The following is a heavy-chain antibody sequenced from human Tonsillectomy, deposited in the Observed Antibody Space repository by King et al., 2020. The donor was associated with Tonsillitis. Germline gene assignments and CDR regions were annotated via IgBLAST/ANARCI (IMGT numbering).Heavy chain of an antibody. CDR2: IWYDESNK. V-gene: IGHV3-33*01. Sequence: QLVQSGGGVVQPGRSLRLSCAASGFTFSIYAMHWVRQAPGKGLEWVAVIWYDESNKSYADSVKGRFTISRDNSKNTLYLQMNSLRAEDTAVYYCARVYGDYGGGGGANGMDVWGQGTTVTVSS. CDR3: ARVYGDYGGGGGANGMDV. J-gene: IGHJ6*02. CDR1: GFTFSIYA. D-gene: IGHD4-17*01.